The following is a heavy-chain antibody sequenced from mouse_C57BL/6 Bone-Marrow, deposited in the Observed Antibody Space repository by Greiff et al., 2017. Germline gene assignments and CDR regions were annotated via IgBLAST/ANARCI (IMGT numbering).Heavy chain of an antibody. D-gene: IGHD1-1*01. Sequence: EVQGVESGPVLVKPGASVKMSCKASGYTFTDYYMNWVKQSHGKSLECIGVINPYNGGTSYNQKFKGKATLTVDKSSSTAYMELNSLTSEDSAVXYCARERDYYGSSYEYFDYWGQGTTLTVSS. CDR1: GYTFTDYY. V-gene: IGHV1-19*01. CDR2: INPYNGGT. CDR3: ARERDYYGSSYEYFDY. J-gene: IGHJ2*01.